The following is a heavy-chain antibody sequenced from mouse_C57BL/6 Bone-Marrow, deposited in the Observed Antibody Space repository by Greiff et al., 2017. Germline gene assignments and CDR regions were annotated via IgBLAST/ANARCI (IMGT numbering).Heavy chain of an antibody. J-gene: IGHJ2*01. Sequence: EVQRVESGGDLVKPGGSLTLSCAASGFTFSNYGMSWVRQTPDNRLEWVATISSGGSCTSYPDRVKGRFIISSDNAKNTLYLQMSSLKSDDTASYYCARGGDKYFDDGGKGTTLTVSS. CDR3: ARGGDKYFDD. V-gene: IGHV5-6*01. CDR2: ISSGGSCT. CDR1: GFTFSNYG.